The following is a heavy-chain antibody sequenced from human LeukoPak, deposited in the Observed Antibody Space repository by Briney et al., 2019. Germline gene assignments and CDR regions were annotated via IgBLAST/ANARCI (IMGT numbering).Heavy chain of an antibody. V-gene: IGHV1-8*03. CDR1: GYTFTSYD. J-gene: IGHJ5*02. CDR3: ATGRGYCDGASCSWWFDP. D-gene: IGHD2-15*01. Sequence: WASVKVSCKASGYTFTSYDISWVRQATGQGLEWMGWMNPNSGNTGYAQKFQGRVSITGNTSISTAYMELSSLRSEDTAVYYCATGRGYCDGASCSWWFDPWGQGTLVTVSS. CDR2: MNPNSGNT.